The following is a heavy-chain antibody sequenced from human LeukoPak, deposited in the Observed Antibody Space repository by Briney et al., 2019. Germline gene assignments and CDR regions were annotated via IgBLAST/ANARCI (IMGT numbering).Heavy chain of an antibody. J-gene: IGHJ4*02. CDR2: IKQEGIER. V-gene: IGHV3-7*01. Sequence: GGSLRLSCVASGFTFRSYWMTWVRQAPGKGLEWVANIKQEGIERSYVDSVKGRFTISRDDAKNSPYLQMNSLRAEDTAVYFCARDFQNIATDFWGRGTPVTVSS. D-gene: IGHD2/OR15-2a*01. CDR3: ARDFQNIATDF. CDR1: GFTFRSYW.